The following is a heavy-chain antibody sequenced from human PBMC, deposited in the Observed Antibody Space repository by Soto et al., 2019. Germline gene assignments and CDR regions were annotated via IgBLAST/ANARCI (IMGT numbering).Heavy chain of an antibody. CDR3: ERAAAGPNWFDP. D-gene: IGHD6-13*01. V-gene: IGHV3-74*01. CDR1: GFTFSNYW. CDR2: INSDGSTT. Sequence: EVQLVESGGGLVQPGGSLRLSCVASGFTFSNYWLHWVRQVPGKGLVWVSRINSDGSTTNYADSVKGRFTISRDNDKHTLYLEMNSLRAEDTAVYYCERAAAGPNWFDPWGQGTLVTVSS. J-gene: IGHJ5*02.